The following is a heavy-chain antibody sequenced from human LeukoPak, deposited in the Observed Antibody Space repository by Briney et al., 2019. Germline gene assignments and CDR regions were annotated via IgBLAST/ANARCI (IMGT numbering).Heavy chain of an antibody. CDR3: ARGLRYFDWLSQELDY. V-gene: IGHV4-61*02. CDR2: IYTSGST. CDR1: GGSISSGSYY. D-gene: IGHD3-9*01. J-gene: IGHJ4*02. Sequence: SETLSLTCTVPGGSISSGSYYWSWIRQPAGKGLEWIGRIYTSGSTNYNPSLKSRVTISVDTSKNQFSLKLSSVTAADTAVYYCARGLRYFDWLSQELDYWGQGTLVTVSS.